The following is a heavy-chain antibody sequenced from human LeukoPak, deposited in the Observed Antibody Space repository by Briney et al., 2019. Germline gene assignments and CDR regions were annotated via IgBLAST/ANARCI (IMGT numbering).Heavy chain of an antibody. CDR2: IYTSGST. J-gene: IGHJ4*02. CDR3: ARRRGRGYDLPSKYYFDY. D-gene: IGHD5-12*01. Sequence: SETLSLTCTVSGGSISSYYWSWIRQPAGKGLEWIGRIYTSGSTNYNPSLKSRVTMSVDTSKNQFSLKLSSVTAADTAVYYCARRRGRGYDLPSKYYFDYWGQGTLVTVSS. CDR1: GGSISSYY. V-gene: IGHV4-4*07.